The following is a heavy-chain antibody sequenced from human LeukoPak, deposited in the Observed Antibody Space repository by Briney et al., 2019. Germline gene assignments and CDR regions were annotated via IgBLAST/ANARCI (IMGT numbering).Heavy chain of an antibody. J-gene: IGHJ4*02. CDR2: IYYSGST. D-gene: IGHD6-13*01. Sequence: SGTLSLTCTVSGGPISSSSYYWGWIRQPPGKGLEWIGSIYYSGSTYYNPSLKSRVTISVGTSKNQFSLKLSSVTAADTAVYYCARHSGPTGYSSSWYYYFDYWGQGTLVTVSS. CDR1: GGPISSSSYY. CDR3: ARHSGPTGYSSSWYYYFDY. V-gene: IGHV4-39*01.